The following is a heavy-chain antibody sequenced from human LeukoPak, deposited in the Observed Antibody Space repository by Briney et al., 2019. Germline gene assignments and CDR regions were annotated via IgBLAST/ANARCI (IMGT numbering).Heavy chain of an antibody. Sequence: PSETLPLTCTVSGGSISGYYWSWIRQPPGKGLEWIAYVYNSEYTNYNPSLKSRASISVDTSKNLCSLRLTSVTAADTAVYYCARHAIYSGGYSFWFDPWGLGTLVTVS. J-gene: IGHJ5*02. CDR2: VYNSEYT. CDR1: GGSISGYY. V-gene: IGHV4-59*08. D-gene: IGHD1-26*01. CDR3: ARHAIYSGGYSFWFDP.